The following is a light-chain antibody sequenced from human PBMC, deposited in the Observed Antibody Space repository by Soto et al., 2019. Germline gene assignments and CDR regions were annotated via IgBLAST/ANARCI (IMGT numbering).Light chain of an antibody. Sequence: QSALTQPPSVSAAPGQKVTISCSGSSSNIGNNYVSWYQQLPGTAPKLLIYDNNKRPSGIPDRFSGSKSGTSATLGITGLQTGDEADYYCGTWDSSLSDVAFGGGTKLTVL. CDR3: GTWDSSLSDVA. CDR2: DNN. V-gene: IGLV1-51*01. J-gene: IGLJ2*01. CDR1: SSNIGNNY.